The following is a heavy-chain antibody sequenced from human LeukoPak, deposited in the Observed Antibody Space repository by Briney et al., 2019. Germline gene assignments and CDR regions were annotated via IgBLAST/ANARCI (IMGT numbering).Heavy chain of an antibody. Sequence: GASVKVSCKASGGTFSSYAISWVRQAPGRGLEWMGGIIPIFGTANYAQKFQGRVTITADESTSTAYMELSSLRSEDTAVYYCARSSRKDIVVVPTPVFDYWGQGTLVAVSS. CDR2: IIPIFGTA. CDR1: GGTFSSYA. J-gene: IGHJ4*02. V-gene: IGHV1-69*13. CDR3: ARSSRKDIVVVPTPVFDY. D-gene: IGHD2-2*01.